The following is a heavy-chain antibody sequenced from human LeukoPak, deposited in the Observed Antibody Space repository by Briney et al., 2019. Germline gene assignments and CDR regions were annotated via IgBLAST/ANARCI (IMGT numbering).Heavy chain of an antibody. CDR3: ARPLLWWPQVGNFDY. D-gene: IGHD4/OR15-4a*01. CDR2: INPNSGGT. J-gene: IGHJ4*02. V-gene: IGHV1-2*02. CDR1: GYTLTGHY. Sequence: ASVKVSCKASGYTLTGHYMHWVRQAPGQGLEWMGWINPNSGGTKYAQKFQGRVTMTRDTSISTAYMELSRLRSDDTAVYYCARPLLWWPQVGNFDYWGQGTLVTVSS.